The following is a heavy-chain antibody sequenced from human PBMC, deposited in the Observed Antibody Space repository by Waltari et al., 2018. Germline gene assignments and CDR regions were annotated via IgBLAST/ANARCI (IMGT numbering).Heavy chain of an antibody. CDR1: GFTFSSYS. D-gene: IGHD1-7*01. J-gene: IGHJ5*02. CDR3: ARANWNYDWFDP. V-gene: IGHV3-21*01. CDR2: ISSSSSYI. Sequence: EVQLVESGGGLVKPGGSLRLSCAASGFTFSSYSMNWVRQAPGKGLEWVSSISSSSSYIYYADSVKGRFTISRDNAKNSLYLQMNSLRAEDTAVYYCARANWNYDWFDPWGQGTLVTVSS.